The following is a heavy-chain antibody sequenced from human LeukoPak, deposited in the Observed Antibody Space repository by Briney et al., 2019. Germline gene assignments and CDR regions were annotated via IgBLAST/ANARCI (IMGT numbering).Heavy chain of an antibody. CDR2: IIPIFGTA. Sequence: SVKVSCKASGGTFSSYAISWVRQAPGQGLEWMGGIIPIFGTANYAQKFQGRVTITTDESTSTAYMELSRLRSDDTAVYYCARVAVVTAIPEVDYWGQGTLVTVSS. CDR1: GGTFSSYA. J-gene: IGHJ4*02. CDR3: ARVAVVTAIPEVDY. D-gene: IGHD2-21*02. V-gene: IGHV1-69*05.